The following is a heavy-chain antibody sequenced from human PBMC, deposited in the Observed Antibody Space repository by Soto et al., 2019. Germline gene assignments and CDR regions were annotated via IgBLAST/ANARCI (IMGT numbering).Heavy chain of an antibody. D-gene: IGHD3-22*01. J-gene: IGHJ3*01. CDR1: GFTFSSND. CDR3: ATRPLLPGAP. CDR2: IYSGGST. Sequence: EVQLVESGGGLIQPGGSLRLSCAASGFTFSSNDMNWVRPAPGKGLEWVSLIYSGGSTYYADSVKGRFTISRDNSKNTSYLQMSSLRAEDTAVYYCATRPLLPGAPWGQGTMVTVSS. V-gene: IGHV3-53*01.